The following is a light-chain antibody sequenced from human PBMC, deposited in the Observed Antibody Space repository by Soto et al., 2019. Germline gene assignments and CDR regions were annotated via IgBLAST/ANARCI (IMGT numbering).Light chain of an antibody. V-gene: IGKV3-20*01. CDR2: SAS. CDR3: QQYGSSPLT. CDR1: QGVGSTY. J-gene: IGKJ4*01. Sequence: EIVLTQSPGTLSLSLGERATLSCRASQGVGSTYLAWYQQKPGQAPRLLIYSASSRATGIPDRFSGSGSGTDFTLTISRLEPEDSAVYYCQQYGSSPLTFGGGTKVDIK.